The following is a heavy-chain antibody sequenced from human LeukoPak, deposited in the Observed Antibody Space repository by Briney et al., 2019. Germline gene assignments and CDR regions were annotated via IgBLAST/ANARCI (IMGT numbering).Heavy chain of an antibody. D-gene: IGHD3-10*01. CDR3: AKDGLLWFGELFRHLYYFDY. CDR2: INSDGSST. CDR1: GFTFSSYW. V-gene: IGHV3-74*01. Sequence: PGGSLRLSCAASGFTFSSYWMHWVRQAPGKGLVWVSRINSDGSSTNYADSVKGRFTISRDNSKNTLYLQMNSLRAEDTAVYYCAKDGLLWFGELFRHLYYFDYWGQGTLVTVSS. J-gene: IGHJ4*02.